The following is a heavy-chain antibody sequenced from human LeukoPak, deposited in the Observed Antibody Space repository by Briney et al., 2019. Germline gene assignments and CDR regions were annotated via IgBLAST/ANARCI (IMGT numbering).Heavy chain of an antibody. Sequence: PGGSLRLSCAASGFTFSSYWMSWVRQAPGKGLEWVANIKQDGSEKYYVDSVKGRFTISRDNAKNSLYLQMNSLRAEETAVYYCARCIAVAGNRYFDYWGQGTLVTVSS. CDR3: ARCIAVAGNRYFDY. CDR2: IKQDGSEK. D-gene: IGHD6-19*01. V-gene: IGHV3-7*01. CDR1: GFTFSSYW. J-gene: IGHJ4*02.